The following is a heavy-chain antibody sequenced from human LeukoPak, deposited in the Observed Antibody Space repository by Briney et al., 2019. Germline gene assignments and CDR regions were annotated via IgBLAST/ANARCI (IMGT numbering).Heavy chain of an antibody. J-gene: IGHJ4*02. CDR2: IYYSGST. CDR3: ARHGYEGDTAMVPGDFDY. V-gene: IGHV4-59*08. Sequence: SETLSLACTVSGGSISSYYWSWIRQPPGKGLEWIGYIYYSGSTNYNPSLKSRVTISVDTSKNQFSLKLSSVTAADTAVYYCARHGYEGDTAMVPGDFDYWGQGTLVTVSS. CDR1: GGSISSYY. D-gene: IGHD5-18*01.